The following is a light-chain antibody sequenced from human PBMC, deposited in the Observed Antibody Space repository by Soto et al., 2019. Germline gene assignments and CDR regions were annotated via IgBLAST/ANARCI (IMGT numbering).Light chain of an antibody. V-gene: IGKV3-20*01. CDR2: GAS. CDR3: QQYGSSPFT. Sequence: EIVLTQSPGTLSLSPGERATLSCRASQSVSSSYLAWYQQNPGQAPRLLIYGASSRATGIPGRFSGSGSGTDFTLTISRLEPEDFAVYYCQQYGSSPFTFGPGTKVDIK. J-gene: IGKJ3*01. CDR1: QSVSSSY.